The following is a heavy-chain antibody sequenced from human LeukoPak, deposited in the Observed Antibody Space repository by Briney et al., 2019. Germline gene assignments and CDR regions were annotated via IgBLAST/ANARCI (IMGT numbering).Heavy chain of an antibody. CDR1: GFTFSSYR. D-gene: IGHD6-6*01. CDR3: ARDGEYSSSSGVYYYYMNV. CDR2: ISSSSSYI. Sequence: PGGSLRLSCAASGFTFSSYRMNWVRRAPGKGLEWVSSISSSSSYIYYADSVKGRFTISRDNAKNSLYLQMNSLRAEDTAVYYCARDGEYSSSSGVYYYYMNVWGKGTTVTVSS. J-gene: IGHJ6*03. V-gene: IGHV3-21*01.